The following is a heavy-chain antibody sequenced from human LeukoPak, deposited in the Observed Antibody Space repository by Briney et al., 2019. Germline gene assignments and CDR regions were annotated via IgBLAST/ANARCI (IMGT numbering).Heavy chain of an antibody. CDR3: ARDPETTDDY. CDR2: INPNNGGT. V-gene: IGHV1-2*06. D-gene: IGHD4-17*01. Sequence: GASVKVSCKASGYTFIDYYIHWVRQAPGQGPEWMGRINPNNGGTNYAQQFQGRVTMTRDTSISTAYMELSRVRSDDTAVYYCARDPETTDDYWGQGTLVTVSS. J-gene: IGHJ4*02. CDR1: GYTFIDYY.